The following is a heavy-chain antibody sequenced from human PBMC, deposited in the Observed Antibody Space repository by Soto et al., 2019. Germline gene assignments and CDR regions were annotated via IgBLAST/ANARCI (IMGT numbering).Heavy chain of an antibody. Sequence: SETLSLTCTVHRCSINSSSYYWAWIRQPPGKGLEWIGSIYYSGSAYYNPSLKSRVTISVDTSKNQFSLKLSSVTAADTAVYYCARIVAVAGDWYFDLWGRGTLVTVS. D-gene: IGHD6-19*01. V-gene: IGHV4-39*01. CDR2: IYYSGSA. CDR1: RCSINSSSYY. J-gene: IGHJ2*01. CDR3: ARIVAVAGDWYFDL.